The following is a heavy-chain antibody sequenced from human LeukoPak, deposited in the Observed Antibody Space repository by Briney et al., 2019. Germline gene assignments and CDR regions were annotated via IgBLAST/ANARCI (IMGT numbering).Heavy chain of an antibody. D-gene: IGHD3-3*01. CDR3: ARVVYYDFWSGYYGWFDP. Sequence: ASVKVSCKASGYTFTSYDIHWVRQATGQGLEWMGWISAYNGNTNYAQKLQGRVTMTTDTSTSTAYMELRSLRSDDTAVYYCARVVYYDFWSGYYGWFDPWGQGTLVTVSS. CDR1: GYTFTSYD. CDR2: ISAYNGNT. V-gene: IGHV1-18*01. J-gene: IGHJ5*02.